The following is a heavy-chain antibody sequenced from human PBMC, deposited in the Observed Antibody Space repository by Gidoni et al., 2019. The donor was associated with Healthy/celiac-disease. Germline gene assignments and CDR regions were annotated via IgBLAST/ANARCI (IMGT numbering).Heavy chain of an antibody. V-gene: IGHV3-23*01. J-gene: IGHJ4*02. Sequence: EVQLLESGGGLVQHGGSLRLSCAASGFTFSSYAMSWVRQAPGKGLEWVSAISGSGGSTYYADSVKGRFTISRDNSKNTLYLQMNSLRAEDTAVYYCAKEVQYYYDSSGYYFGYWGQGTLVTVSS. CDR1: GFTFSSYA. CDR2: ISGSGGST. CDR3: AKEVQYYYDSSGYYFGY. D-gene: IGHD3-22*01.